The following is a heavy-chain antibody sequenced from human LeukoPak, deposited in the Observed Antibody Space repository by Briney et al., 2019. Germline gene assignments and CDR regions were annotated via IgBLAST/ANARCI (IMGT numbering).Heavy chain of an antibody. CDR2: VSYDGSNK. CDR1: GFTFSSYA. V-gene: IGHV3-30-3*01. Sequence: GGSLRLSCAASGFTFSSYAMHWVRQAPDKGLEWVAVVSYDGSNKYYADSVKGRFTISRDNSKNTLYLQMNSLRAEDTAVYYCARDPHSEYDILTGTDFDPWGQGTLVTVSS. CDR3: ARDPHSEYDILTGTDFDP. J-gene: IGHJ5*02. D-gene: IGHD3-9*01.